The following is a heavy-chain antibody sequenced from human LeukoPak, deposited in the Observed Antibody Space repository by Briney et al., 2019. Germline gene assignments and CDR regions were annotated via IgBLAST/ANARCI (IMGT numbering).Heavy chain of an antibody. CDR3: ARGTMDYDFWSGSYYFDY. CDR2: IGSSSSYI. J-gene: IGHJ4*02. V-gene: IGHV3-21*01. CDR1: GFTFSSYS. D-gene: IGHD3-3*01. Sequence: PGGSLRLSCAASGFTFSSYSMNWVRQAPGKGLEWVSSIGSSSSYIYYADSVKGRFTISRDNAKNSLYLQMNSLRAEDTAVYYCARGTMDYDFWSGSYYFDYWGQGTLVTVSS.